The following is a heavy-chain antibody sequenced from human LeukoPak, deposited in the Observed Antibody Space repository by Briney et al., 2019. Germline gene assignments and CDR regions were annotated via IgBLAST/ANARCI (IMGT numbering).Heavy chain of an antibody. CDR2: RYYSGST. D-gene: IGHD3-16*01. CDR1: GGSISSYY. CDR3: ARVRGDFETD. V-gene: IGHV4-59*01. J-gene: IGHJ1*01. Sequence: PSEPLSLTCSVSGGSISSYYWTWLRQPPGKGLEWIGYRYYSGSTTYNPSLKSRVTISVDTSKSQFSLKLISVTAADTAIYYCARVRGDFETDWGQGTLVTVSS.